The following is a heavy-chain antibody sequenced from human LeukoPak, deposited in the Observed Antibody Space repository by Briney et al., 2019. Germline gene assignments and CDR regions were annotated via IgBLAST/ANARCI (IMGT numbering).Heavy chain of an antibody. V-gene: IGHV4-34*01. CDR2: INHSGST. D-gene: IGHD1-14*01. CDR1: GGSISSYY. J-gene: IGHJ4*02. Sequence: PSETLSLTCTVSGGSISSYYWSWIRQPPGKGLEWIGEINHSGSTNYNPSLKSRVTISVDTSKNQFSLKLSSVTAADTAVYYCARGVIRKRMIDYWGQGTLVTVSS. CDR3: ARGVIRKRMIDY.